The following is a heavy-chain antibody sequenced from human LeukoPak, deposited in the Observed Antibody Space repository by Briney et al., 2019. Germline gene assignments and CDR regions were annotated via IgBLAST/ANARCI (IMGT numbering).Heavy chain of an antibody. V-gene: IGHV3-13*01. CDR3: AKGPGLGAGKRYLDL. J-gene: IGHJ2*01. D-gene: IGHD6-13*01. CDR2: IGTAGDT. CDR1: GFTFSSYD. Sequence: GGSLRLSCAASGFTFSSYDMHWVRQATGKGLEWVSAIGTAGDTYYPGSVKGRFTISRDNAKNSLSLQMNSLKPEDTALYYCAKGPGLGAGKRYLDLWGRGTLVIVSS.